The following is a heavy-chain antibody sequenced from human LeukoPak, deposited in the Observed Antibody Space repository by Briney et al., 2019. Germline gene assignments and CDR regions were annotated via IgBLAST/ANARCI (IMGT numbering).Heavy chain of an antibody. J-gene: IGHJ4*02. V-gene: IGHV1-18*01. CDR1: GYTFSSYA. CDR3: ARDYYDSSGYYYFDY. D-gene: IGHD3-22*01. CDR2: ISAYNSNT. Sequence: ASVKVSCKASGYTFSSYAISCGRQAPRQRLEWMVWISAYNSNTNNAQKLQSRVTMTTETSTSTAYMEQRSLRSNDTAVYYCARDYYDSSGYYYFDYWGQGTLITVSA.